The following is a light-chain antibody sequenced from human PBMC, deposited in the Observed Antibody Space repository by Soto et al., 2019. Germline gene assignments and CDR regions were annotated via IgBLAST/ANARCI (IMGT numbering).Light chain of an antibody. Sequence: QSALTLPASVSGSPGQSITISCTGSSRDVGGYNYVSWHQQHPGKAPKVIITEVSNRPSGVSNLFSGSKSGNTASLTISELQADDEAEYYCSSYISSGTIVFFGGGTKLTAL. CDR1: SRDVGGYNY. CDR2: EVS. CDR3: SSYISSGTIVF. J-gene: IGLJ2*01. V-gene: IGLV2-14*01.